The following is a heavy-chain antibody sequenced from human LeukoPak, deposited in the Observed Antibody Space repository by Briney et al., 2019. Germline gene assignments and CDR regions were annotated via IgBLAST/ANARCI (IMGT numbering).Heavy chain of an antibody. D-gene: IGHD3-9*01. J-gene: IGHJ4*02. CDR2: IYYSGST. Sequence: SETLSVICTVSGGSISSYYWSWIRQPPGKGLEGIGYIYYSGSTNYNPSLKSRVTISVDTSKNQFSLKLSSVTAADTAVYYCAGYDILTGLYFDYWGQGTLVTVSS. CDR1: GGSISSYY. V-gene: IGHV4-59*01. CDR3: AGYDILTGLYFDY.